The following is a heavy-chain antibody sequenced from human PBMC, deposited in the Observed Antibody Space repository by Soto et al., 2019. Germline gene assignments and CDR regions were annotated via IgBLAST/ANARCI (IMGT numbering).Heavy chain of an antibody. J-gene: IGHJ4*02. V-gene: IGHV4-39*01. CDR1: GDSITSSNKY. D-gene: IGHD3-22*01. Sequence: QLHLQESGPGLVKPSETLSLTCTVSGDSITSSNKYWGWARQPPGKGLEWIGSTYYRGSAYYSPALKSRVTISRASSENQLSLKLSSVTAADTAVYYCARRSYDNSGYYYVDYWGKGTLVTVSS. CDR3: ARRSYDNSGYYYVDY. CDR2: TYYRGSA.